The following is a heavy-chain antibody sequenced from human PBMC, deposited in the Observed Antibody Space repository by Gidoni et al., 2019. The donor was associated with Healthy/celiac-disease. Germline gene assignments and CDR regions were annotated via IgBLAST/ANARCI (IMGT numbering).Heavy chain of an antibody. D-gene: IGHD2-21*02. CDR3: ARQVGGSIVVVTARYNWFDP. CDR2: IYYSGST. CDR1: GGSISSSSYY. Sequence: SGGSISSSSYYWGWIRQPPGKGLAWIGSIYYSGSTYYNPSLKSRVTISVDTSKNQFSLKLSSVTAADTAVYYCARQVGGSIVVVTARYNWFDPWGQGTLVTVSS. J-gene: IGHJ5*02. V-gene: IGHV4-39*01.